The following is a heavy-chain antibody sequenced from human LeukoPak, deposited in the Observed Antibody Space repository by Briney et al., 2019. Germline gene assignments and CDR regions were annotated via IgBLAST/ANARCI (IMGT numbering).Heavy chain of an antibody. J-gene: IGHJ4*02. V-gene: IGHV1-46*01. CDR2: INPSGGST. CDR1: GYTFTSYY. D-gene: IGHD2-15*01. Sequence: ASVKVSCKASGYTFTSYYMHWVRQAPGQGLEWMGIINPSGGSTSYAQKFQGRVTMTRDTSTSTVYMELSSLRSEDTAVYYCARAPGHCSGGSCYSQDYWGQGTLVTVSS. CDR3: ARAPGHCSGGSCYSQDY.